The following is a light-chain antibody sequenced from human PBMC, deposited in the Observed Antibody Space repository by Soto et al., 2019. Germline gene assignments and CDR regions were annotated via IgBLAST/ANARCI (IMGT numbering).Light chain of an antibody. V-gene: IGKV1-39*01. CDR1: QSVSSY. CDR3: QQSYTTQCT. Sequence: DIQMTQSPSSLSASVGDRVTISCRASQSVSSYLNWYQHKLGKAPKLLIYDVYSLQSGVPSRFSGSGSGTDFTLTISSLQPEDFATYYSQQSYTTQCTFGQGTKVDIK. J-gene: IGKJ1*01. CDR2: DVY.